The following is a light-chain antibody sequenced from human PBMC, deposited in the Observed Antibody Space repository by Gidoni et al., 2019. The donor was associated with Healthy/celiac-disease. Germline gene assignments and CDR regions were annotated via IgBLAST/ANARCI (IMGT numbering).Light chain of an antibody. CDR2: DAS. CDR3: QQRSNWPRWGFT. V-gene: IGKV3-11*01. J-gene: IGKJ3*01. CDR1: QSVSSY. Sequence: EIVLTQSPATLSLSPGERATLSCRASQSVSSYLAWYQQKPGQAPRLLIYDASNRATGIPARFSGSGSGTDFTLTISSLGPEDFAVYYCQQRSNWPRWGFTFGPGTKVDIK.